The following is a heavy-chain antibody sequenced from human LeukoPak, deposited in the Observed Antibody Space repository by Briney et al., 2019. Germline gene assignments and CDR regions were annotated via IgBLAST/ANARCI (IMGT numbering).Heavy chain of an antibody. J-gene: IGHJ3*02. Sequence: ASVKVSCKASGYTFTGYYMHWVRQAPGQGLEWMGWINTATGNPTSAQGFTGRFVFSLDTSVSTAYLQISSLKGEDTAVYYCARGGAVFSNDYYANAFDIWGQGTMITVSS. CDR2: INTATGNP. CDR1: GYTFTGYY. V-gene: IGHV7-4-1*02. D-gene: IGHD3-22*01. CDR3: ARGGAVFSNDYYANAFDI.